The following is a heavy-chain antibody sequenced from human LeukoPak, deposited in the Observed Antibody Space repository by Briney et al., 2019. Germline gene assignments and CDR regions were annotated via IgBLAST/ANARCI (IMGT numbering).Heavy chain of an antibody. Sequence: ASVKVSCKASGYTFTGYYMHWVRQAPGQGLEWMGWINPNSDGTNYAQKFQGRVTMTRDTSISTAYMELSRLRSDDTAVYYCARCDSSGYGDYWGQGTLVTVSS. CDR3: ARCDSSGYGDY. J-gene: IGHJ4*02. CDR2: INPNSDGT. CDR1: GYTFTGYY. D-gene: IGHD3-22*01. V-gene: IGHV1-2*02.